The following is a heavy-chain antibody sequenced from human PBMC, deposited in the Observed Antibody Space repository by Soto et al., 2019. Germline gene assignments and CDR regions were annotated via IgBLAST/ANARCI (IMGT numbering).Heavy chain of an antibody. D-gene: IGHD1-26*01. CDR1: GFTFSSYA. Sequence: EVQLLESGGGLVQPGGSLRLSCAASGFTFSSYAMRWVRQAPGKGLEWVSAISGSGDSTYYADSVKGRFTISRDNSKNTLYLQMNSLRAEDTAKYDCARRGSGSYYDCWGQGTLVTVSS. J-gene: IGHJ4*02. CDR3: ARRGSGSYYDC. CDR2: ISGSGDST. V-gene: IGHV3-23*01.